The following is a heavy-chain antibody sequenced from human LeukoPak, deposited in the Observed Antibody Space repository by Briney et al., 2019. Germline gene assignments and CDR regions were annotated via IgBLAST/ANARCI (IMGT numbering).Heavy chain of an antibody. D-gene: IGHD4-23*01. CDR3: ASYGGFTSATLVDLL. J-gene: IGHJ4*02. CDR1: GFSFSVYS. Sequence: PGGSLRLSCAASGFSFSVYSMNWVRQAPGKWLEWVSSISSRSYTDYADSVRGRFTISRDNAKNSLFLQMNSLRAEDTAVYYCASYGGFTSATLVDLLWGQGTLVTVSS. V-gene: IGHV3-69-1*01. CDR2: ISSRSYT.